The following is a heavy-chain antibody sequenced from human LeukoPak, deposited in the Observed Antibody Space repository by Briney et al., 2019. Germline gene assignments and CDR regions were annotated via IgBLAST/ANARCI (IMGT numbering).Heavy chain of an antibody. CDR2: ISGSGGST. D-gene: IGHD3-10*01. J-gene: IGHJ4*02. V-gene: IGHV3-23*01. CDR3: ARSQERSSGSYLY. CDR1: GFTFSSYA. Sequence: PGGSLRLSCAASGFTFSSYAMSWVREAPGKGLEWVSAISGSGGSTYYADSVKGRFTISRDNSKNTLYLQMNSLRAEDTAVYSCARSQERSSGSYLYWGQGTLVTVSS.